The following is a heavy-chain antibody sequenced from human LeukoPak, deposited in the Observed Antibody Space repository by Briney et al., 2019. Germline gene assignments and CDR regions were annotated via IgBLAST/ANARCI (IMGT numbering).Heavy chain of an antibody. CDR3: ARGLRIINGLDV. CDR2: LNPHSGGT. V-gene: IGHV1-2*02. D-gene: IGHD2-15*01. J-gene: IGHJ6*02. Sequence: GASVKVSCKASGYTLRDYYIYWVRQAPGQGLEWLGWLNPHSGGTNYAQKFQGRVTLTSETSISTAYMELSLLTSDDTAIYYCARGLRIINGLDVWGQGTTVIVSS. CDR1: GYTLRDYY.